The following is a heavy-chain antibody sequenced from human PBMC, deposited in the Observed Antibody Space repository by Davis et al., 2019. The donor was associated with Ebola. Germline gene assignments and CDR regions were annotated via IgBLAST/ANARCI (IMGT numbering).Heavy chain of an antibody. V-gene: IGHV3-23*01. CDR1: VITFSSYA. D-gene: IGHD5-12*01. Sequence: GESLKISCTDSVITFSSYAMTWVRQAPGKGLEWVSAISGSGGSTYYADSVKGRFTISRDNSKKTLYLQMNSLRAEDTAVYYCARDRTAYSGYVDYFDYWGQGTLVSVTS. J-gene: IGHJ4*02. CDR2: ISGSGGST. CDR3: ARDRTAYSGYVDYFDY.